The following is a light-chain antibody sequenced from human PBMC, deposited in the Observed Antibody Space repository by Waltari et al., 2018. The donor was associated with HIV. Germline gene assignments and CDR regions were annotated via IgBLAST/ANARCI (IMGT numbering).Light chain of an antibody. CDR3: SSYVGSSTSWL. CDR1: SDDVGYYNY. Sequence: QSALTQPASVSGSPGQSIVISCTGTSDDVGYYNYVSWYQQHPGKVPKLVIYDVTSRPPGVSNRFSGSKSGNTASLTISGLRADDEADYYCSSYVGSSTSWLFGGGTKLTV. CDR2: DVT. V-gene: IGLV2-14*03. J-gene: IGLJ3*02.